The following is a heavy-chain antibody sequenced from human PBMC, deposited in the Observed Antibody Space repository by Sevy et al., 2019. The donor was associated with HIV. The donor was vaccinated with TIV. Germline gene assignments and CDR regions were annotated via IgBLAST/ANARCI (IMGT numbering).Heavy chain of an antibody. V-gene: IGHV4-59*01. CDR1: GGSGGSISDYY. J-gene: IGHJ5*02. CDR2: INYSRST. D-gene: IGHD2-15*01. CDR3: ARGGTSLFAP. Sequence: SETLYLTCSVSGGSGGSISDYYWSWIRQPPGKGLEWIGYINYSRSTKFNPSLKSRVTISVDTSKNQFSLKLTSVTAADTAVYYCARGGTSLFAPWGQGTLVTVSS.